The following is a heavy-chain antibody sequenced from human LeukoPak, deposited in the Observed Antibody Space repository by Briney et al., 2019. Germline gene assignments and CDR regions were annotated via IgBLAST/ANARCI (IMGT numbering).Heavy chain of an antibody. CDR3: VRGTGY. J-gene: IGHJ4*02. CDR2: ISSNGDNT. V-gene: IGHV3-64D*06. Sequence: GGSLRLSCSVSGFTFSTYVMHWVRQAPGKGLEYVSAISSNGDNTYYADSVKGRFTISRDNSKNTLYLQMSSLRAEDTAVYYCVRGTGYWGQGTLVTVS. CDR1: GFTFSTYV.